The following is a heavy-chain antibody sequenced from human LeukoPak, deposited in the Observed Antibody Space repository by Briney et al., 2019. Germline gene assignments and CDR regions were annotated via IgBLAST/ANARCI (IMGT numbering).Heavy chain of an antibody. J-gene: IGHJ5*02. D-gene: IGHD2-2*02. CDR1: GGTFSSYA. V-gene: IGHV1-69*01. CDR3: ARGGRTSSYTRGYNWFDP. Sequence: ASVKVSCKASGGTFSSYAISWVRQAPGQGLEWMGGIIPIFGTANYAQKFQGRVTITADESTSTAYMELSSLRSEDTAVYYCARGGRTSSYTRGYNWFDPWGQGTLVTVSS. CDR2: IIPIFGTA.